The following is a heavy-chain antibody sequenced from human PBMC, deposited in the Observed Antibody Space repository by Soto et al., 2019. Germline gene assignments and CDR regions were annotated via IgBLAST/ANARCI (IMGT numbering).Heavy chain of an antibody. CDR3: AKDQYSGYDYGAFDI. V-gene: IGHV3-9*01. Sequence: GGSMRLSCAASGFTLDDYAMHWVRQAPGKGLERASGISWNSGSIGYADSVKGRFTICRDNAKISLYLQMNSLRAEDTALYYCAKDQYSGYDYGAFDIWGQGTMVTV. D-gene: IGHD5-12*01. CDR1: GFTLDDYA. CDR2: ISWNSGSI. J-gene: IGHJ3*02.